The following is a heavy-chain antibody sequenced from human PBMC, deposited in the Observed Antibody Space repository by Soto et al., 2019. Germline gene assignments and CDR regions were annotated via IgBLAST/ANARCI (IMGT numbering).Heavy chain of an antibody. J-gene: IGHJ4*02. V-gene: IGHV3-66*04. CDR3: ARHGYNYGGGYFDY. Sequence: EVQLVESGGGLVQPGGSLRLSCAASGVTVSSNYMSWVRQAPGKGLEWVSVIYSGGSTYYVDSVKGRFTISRDNSKNTLYPQMNSLRAEDTAVYYCARHGYNYGGGYFDYWGQGTLVTVSS. CDR2: IYSGGST. D-gene: IGHD5-18*01. CDR1: GVTVSSNY.